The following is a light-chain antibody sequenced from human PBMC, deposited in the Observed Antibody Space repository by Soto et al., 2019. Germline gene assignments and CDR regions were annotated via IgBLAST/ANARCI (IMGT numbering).Light chain of an antibody. CDR1: QSISSW. Sequence: DIQMTQSPSSLSASVGDRVTITCRASQSISSWLAWYQQKPGKAPKLLIYKASNLEIGVSSRFSGSGSGTEFTLTVSSLQPDDFATYYCQQYNRYSRVFGQGTKVEIK. V-gene: IGKV1-5*03. J-gene: IGKJ1*01. CDR3: QQYNRYSRV. CDR2: KAS.